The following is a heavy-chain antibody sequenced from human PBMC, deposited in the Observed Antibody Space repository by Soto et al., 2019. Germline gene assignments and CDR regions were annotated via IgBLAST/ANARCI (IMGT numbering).Heavy chain of an antibody. CDR2: INAGNGNT. CDR1: VYTFTSYA. D-gene: IGHD6-19*01. J-gene: IGHJ3*02. Sequence: ASVKVSCKASVYTFTSYAMHWVRQAPGQRLEWMGWINAGNGNTKYSQKFQGRVTITRDTSASTAYMELSSLRSEDTAVYYCASPHPRAGTDAFDIWGQGTMVTVSS. V-gene: IGHV1-3*01. CDR3: ASPHPRAGTDAFDI.